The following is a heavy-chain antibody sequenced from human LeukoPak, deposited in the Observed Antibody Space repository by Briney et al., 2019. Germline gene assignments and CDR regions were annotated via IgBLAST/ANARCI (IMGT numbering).Heavy chain of an antibody. J-gene: IGHJ4*02. CDR1: GFTFSNYE. Sequence: GGSLRLTCAASGFTFSNYEMNWVRQAPGKGLEWVSYISGSGSTIYYADSVKGRFTISRDNAKDSLYLQMNSLRAEDTAVYYCARVRSGYSHENYFDYWGQGTLVTVSS. CDR2: ISGSGSTI. V-gene: IGHV3-48*03. CDR3: ARVRSGYSHENYFDY. D-gene: IGHD5-18*01.